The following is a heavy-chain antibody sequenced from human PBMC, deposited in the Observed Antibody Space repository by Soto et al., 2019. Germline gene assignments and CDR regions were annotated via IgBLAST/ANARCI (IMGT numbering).Heavy chain of an antibody. CDR3: ARDFLLRYFDWLSRLIDY. J-gene: IGHJ4*02. V-gene: IGHV1-46*01. Sequence: ASVKVSCRASGYTFSTYFIHWVRQAPGQGLEWMGIINPTVHTTSYAQKFQGRVTMTSDTSTSTDYMELNSLRAEDTAVYYCARDFLLRYFDWLSRLIDYWGQGTLVTVSS. CDR2: INPTVHTT. CDR1: GYTFSTYF. D-gene: IGHD3-9*01.